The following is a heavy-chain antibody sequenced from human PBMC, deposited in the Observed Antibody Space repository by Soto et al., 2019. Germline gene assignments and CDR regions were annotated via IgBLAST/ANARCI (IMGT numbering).Heavy chain of an antibody. J-gene: IGHJ4*02. CDR2: ISTDTGET. CDR1: GYTFTNVA. D-gene: IGHD3-10*01. CDR3: ARGGDGFDVFDF. Sequence: QVRLMQSGSDVKRPGASVKVSCKASGYTFTNVAMNWVRQAPGQGLEWIGWISTDTGETNYAQKFQGRVTITTDTSTSTAYMDMRNLISNDTAVYYCARGGDGFDVFDFWGQGTLVIVSS. V-gene: IGHV1-18*01.